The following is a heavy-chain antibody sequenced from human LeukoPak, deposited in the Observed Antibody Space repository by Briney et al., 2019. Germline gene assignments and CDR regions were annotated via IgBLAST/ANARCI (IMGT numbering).Heavy chain of an antibody. Sequence: GGSLRPSCAASGFTFSSYAMSWVRHAPGKGLEWVSYISSSGSTIYYANSVKGRFTISTDNATNSLYLQMNSLRAEDTAVYYCARVVAPPAVWGQGPTVPVSS. CDR3: ARVVAPPAV. CDR2: ISSSGSTI. J-gene: IGHJ6*02. V-gene: IGHV3-48*04. CDR1: GFTFSSYA. D-gene: IGHD6-6*01.